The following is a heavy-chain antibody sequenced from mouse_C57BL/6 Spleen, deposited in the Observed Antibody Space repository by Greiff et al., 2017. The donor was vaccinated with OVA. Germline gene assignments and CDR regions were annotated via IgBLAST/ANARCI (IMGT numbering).Heavy chain of an antibody. J-gene: IGHJ1*03. CDR2: IRLKSDNYAT. CDR1: GFTFSNYW. D-gene: IGHD4-1*01. V-gene: IGHV6-3*01. Sequence: DVMLVESGGGLVQPGGSMKLSCVASGFTFSNYWMNWVRQSPEKGLEWVAQIRLKSDNYATHYAESVKGRFTISRDDSKSSVYLQMNNLRAEDTGIYYCTSNPGTGFWYFDVWGTGTTVTVSS. CDR3: TSNPGTGFWYFDV.